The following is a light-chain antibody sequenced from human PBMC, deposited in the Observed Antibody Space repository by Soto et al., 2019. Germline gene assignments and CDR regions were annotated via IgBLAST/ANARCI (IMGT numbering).Light chain of an antibody. J-gene: IGKJ4*01. Sequence: EIVLTQSPGTLSLSPGERATLSCRASQSVSSSYLACYQQKPGQAPRLLIYGSSTRATGIPGRFSGRGSGTDFTPTISRLQAEDFAVYYCQHYNNWIASFGGGTKVDI. CDR1: QSVSSSY. V-gene: IGKV3-20*01. CDR2: GSS. CDR3: QHYNNWIAS.